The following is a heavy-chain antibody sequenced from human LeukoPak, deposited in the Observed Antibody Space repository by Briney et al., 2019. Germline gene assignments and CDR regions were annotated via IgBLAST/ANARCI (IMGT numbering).Heavy chain of an antibody. CDR3: ARDSGGSGSYSSDY. V-gene: IGHV3-23*01. CDR2: ISGSGGAT. Sequence: GGSLRLSCAASGFTFSSYAMSWVRQAPGKGLEWVSAISGSGGATYYADSVKGRFTISRDNAKNSLYLQMNSLRAEDTAVYYCARDSGGSGSYSSDYWGQGTLVTVSS. J-gene: IGHJ4*02. D-gene: IGHD3-10*01. CDR1: GFTFSSYA.